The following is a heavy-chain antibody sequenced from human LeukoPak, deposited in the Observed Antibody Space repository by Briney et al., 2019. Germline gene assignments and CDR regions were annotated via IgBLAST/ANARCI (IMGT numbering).Heavy chain of an antibody. CDR1: GGSISSYY. Sequence: SETLSLTCTVSGGSISSYYWSWIRQPPGKGLEWIGYIYYSGSTNYNPSLKSRGTISVDTSKNQFPLKLSSVTAADTAVYYCARRTPPADFWGQGTLVTVSS. V-gene: IGHV4-59*01. CDR3: ARRTPPADF. CDR2: IYYSGST. J-gene: IGHJ4*02.